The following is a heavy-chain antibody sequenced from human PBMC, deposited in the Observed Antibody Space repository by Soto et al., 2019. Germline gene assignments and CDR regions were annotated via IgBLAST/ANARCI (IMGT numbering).Heavy chain of an antibody. CDR3: ARAYYYDSSGYYRLGYGMDV. Sequence: SVKVSCKXSGGTFSSYASSWVRQAPGQGLEWMGGIVPIFGTANYAQKFQGRVTITADESTSTAYMELSSLRSEDTAVYYCARAYYYDSSGYYRLGYGMDVWGQGTAVTVSS. J-gene: IGHJ6*02. D-gene: IGHD3-22*01. V-gene: IGHV1-69*13. CDR1: GGTFSSYA. CDR2: IVPIFGTA.